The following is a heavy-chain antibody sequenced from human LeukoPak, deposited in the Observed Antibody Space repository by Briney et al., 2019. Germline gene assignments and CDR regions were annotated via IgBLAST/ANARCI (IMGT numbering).Heavy chain of an antibody. V-gene: IGHV3-21*04. CDR1: GFTFSSYS. Sequence: GGSLRLSCAASGFTFSSYSMNWVRQAPGKGLEWVSSISSTSTFIYYADSVKGRFTISRDNAKNSLSLQMNSLRAEDTAVYYCAKDDFLEQLDDFDYWGQGTLVTVSS. D-gene: IGHD6-6*01. CDR2: ISSTSTFI. CDR3: AKDDFLEQLDDFDY. J-gene: IGHJ4*02.